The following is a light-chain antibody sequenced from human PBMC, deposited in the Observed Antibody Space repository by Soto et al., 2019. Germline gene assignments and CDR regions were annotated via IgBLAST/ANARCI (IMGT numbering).Light chain of an antibody. Sequence: DIQMTHSPSTLSASVGDRVTITCRASQSISSWLAWYQQKPGKAPKLLIYDASSLESGVPSRFSGSGSGTEFTLTISSLQPDDSATYYCQQYDVYSTFGQGTKVDIK. CDR2: DAS. V-gene: IGKV1-5*01. CDR1: QSISSW. CDR3: QQYDVYST. J-gene: IGKJ1*01.